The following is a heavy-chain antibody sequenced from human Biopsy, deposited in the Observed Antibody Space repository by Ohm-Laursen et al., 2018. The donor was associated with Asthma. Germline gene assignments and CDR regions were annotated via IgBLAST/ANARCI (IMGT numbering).Heavy chain of an antibody. D-gene: IGHD3-10*01. CDR2: ISVYNGNT. CDR1: GYTFNSAG. CDR3: ARAVDYSHYYGIDV. J-gene: IGHJ6*02. Sequence: SSVKVSCKTSGYTFNSAGITWVRQAPGQGFEWMGWISVYNGNTKVAQKLQDRVTMITDTSTSTAYMELRSLRSDDTAVYFCARAVDYSHYYGIDVWGQGTTVTVS. V-gene: IGHV1-18*01.